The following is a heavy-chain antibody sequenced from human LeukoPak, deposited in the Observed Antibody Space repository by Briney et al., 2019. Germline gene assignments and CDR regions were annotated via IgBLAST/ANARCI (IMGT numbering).Heavy chain of an antibody. CDR3: VRVAVTGIAYFQY. J-gene: IGHJ1*01. Sequence: ASVKVSCKASGYTFTGYYLHWMRQAPGPGLEWMGWINGNSGDTNYAQKFQGRVTMTRDTSISTAYMDLIRLTSDDTAVYYCVRVAVTGIAYFQYWGQGTLVTVPS. D-gene: IGHD6-19*01. CDR2: INGNSGDT. CDR1: GYTFTGYY. V-gene: IGHV1-2*02.